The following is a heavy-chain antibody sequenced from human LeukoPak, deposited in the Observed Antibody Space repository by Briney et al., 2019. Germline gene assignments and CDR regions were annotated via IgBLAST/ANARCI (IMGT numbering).Heavy chain of an antibody. CDR1: GFTFSIYW. V-gene: IGHV3-74*01. CDR2: INSDGSST. D-gene: IGHD6-19*01. Sequence: GGSLRLSCAASGFTFSIYWVHWVCQAPGKGLVWVSRINSDGSSTNHADSVKGRLTISRDNAKNTLYLQMNSLRPEDTAVYYCARAPLHSNGWSFDYWGQGTLVTVSS. CDR3: ARAPLHSNGWSFDY. J-gene: IGHJ4*02.